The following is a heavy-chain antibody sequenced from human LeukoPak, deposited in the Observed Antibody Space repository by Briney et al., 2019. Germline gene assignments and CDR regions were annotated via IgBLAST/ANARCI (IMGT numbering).Heavy chain of an antibody. CDR2: IYYSGST. CDR3: ARASYDYVWGTDAIDY. V-gene: IGHV4-59*01. J-gene: IGHJ4*02. D-gene: IGHD3-16*01. CDR1: GGSISSYY. Sequence: PSETLSLTCTVSGGSISSYYWSWIRQPPGKGLEWIGYIYYSGSTNCNPSLKSRVTISVDTSKNQFSLRLSSVTAADTAVYYCARASYDYVWGTDAIDYWGQGTLVTVSS.